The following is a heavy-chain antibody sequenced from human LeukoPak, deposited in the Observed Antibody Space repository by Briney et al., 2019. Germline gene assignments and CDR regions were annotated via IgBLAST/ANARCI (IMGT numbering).Heavy chain of an antibody. CDR3: ARGIGGSYPGDY. Sequence: GRSLRLSCAASGFTFSSYDMHWVRQATGKGLEWVSAIGTAGDTYYPGSVKGRFTISRENAKNSLYLQMNSLRAGDTAVYYCARGIGGSYPGDYWGQGTLVTVSS. J-gene: IGHJ4*02. CDR2: IGTAGDT. V-gene: IGHV3-13*01. D-gene: IGHD1-26*01. CDR1: GFTFSSYD.